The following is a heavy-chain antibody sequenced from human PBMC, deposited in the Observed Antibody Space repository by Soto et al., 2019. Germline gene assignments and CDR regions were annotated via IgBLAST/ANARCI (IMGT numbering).Heavy chain of an antibody. J-gene: IGHJ3*02. CDR2: FDPEDGET. CDR3: ATLYYYDSSGYREMAFDI. D-gene: IGHD3-22*01. V-gene: IGHV1-24*01. Sequence: GASVKVSCKVSGYTLTELSMHWVRQAPGKGLEWMGGFDPEDGETIYAQKFQGRVTMTEDTSTDTAYMELSSLRSEDTAVYYCATLYYYDSSGYREMAFDIWGQGTMVTV. CDR1: GYTLTELS.